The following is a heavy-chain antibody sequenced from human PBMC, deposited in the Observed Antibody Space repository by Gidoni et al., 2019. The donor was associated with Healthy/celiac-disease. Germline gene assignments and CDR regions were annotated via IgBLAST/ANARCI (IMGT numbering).Heavy chain of an antibody. V-gene: IGHV3-33*01. D-gene: IGHD6-19*01. CDR1: GFTFSSYG. CDR2: IWYDGSNK. J-gene: IGHJ6*02. Sequence: QVQLVESGGGVVQPGRSLRLSCAASGFTFSSYGMHWVRQAPGKGLEWVAVIWYDGSNKYYADSVKGRFTISRDNSKNTLYLQMNSLRAEDTAVYYCARDNEQWLAYYYYGMDVWGQGTTVTVSS. CDR3: ARDNEQWLAYYYYGMDV.